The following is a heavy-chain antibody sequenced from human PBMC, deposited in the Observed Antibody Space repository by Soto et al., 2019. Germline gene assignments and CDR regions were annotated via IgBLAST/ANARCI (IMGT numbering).Heavy chain of an antibody. J-gene: IGHJ4*02. V-gene: IGHV1-3*05. CDR3: ARAVAVTADFDY. CDR1: GYTFTGYA. D-gene: IGHD2-21*02. CDR2: INAGNGNT. Sequence: QVQLGQSGAEEKKHGASVKVSCKASGYTFTGYAMHWVRQAPEQRLEWMGWINAGNGNTKFSQQFQGRVTITRDTSAITSYMELSSMRSEDTAVYFCARAVAVTADFDYGGQGTLVTVSS.